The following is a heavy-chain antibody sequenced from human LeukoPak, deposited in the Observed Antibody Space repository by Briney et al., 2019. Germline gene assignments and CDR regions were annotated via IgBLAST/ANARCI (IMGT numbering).Heavy chain of an antibody. D-gene: IGHD3-22*01. Sequence: ASVKVSCKXSGGTFSSYAISWVPQAPGQGLEWMGGIIPIFGTANYAQKFQGRVTITTDESTSTAYMELSSLRSEDTAVYYCARDILGYYDSSGYYSDYWGQGTLVTVSS. CDR1: GGTFSSYA. CDR2: IIPIFGTA. V-gene: IGHV1-69*05. J-gene: IGHJ4*02. CDR3: ARDILGYYDSSGYYSDY.